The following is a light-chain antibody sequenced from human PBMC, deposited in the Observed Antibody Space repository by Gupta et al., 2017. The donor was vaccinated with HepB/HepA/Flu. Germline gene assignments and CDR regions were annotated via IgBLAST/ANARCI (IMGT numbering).Light chain of an antibody. V-gene: IGKV3-15*01. J-gene: IGKJ2*01. CDR3: QQYNNWPRT. CDR2: GAS. CDR1: QSVSRN. Sequence: EIVMTQSPATLSVSPGERATLSCRASQSVSRNLAWYQQKPGQAPRLLVYGASTRATGIPASFSGSGSGTEFTLTISSLQSEYFAVYYCQQYNNWPRTFGQGTKLEIK.